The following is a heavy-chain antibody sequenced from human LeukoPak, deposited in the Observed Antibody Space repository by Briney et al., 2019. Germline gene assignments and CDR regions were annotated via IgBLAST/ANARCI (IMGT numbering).Heavy chain of an antibody. J-gene: IGHJ6*03. Sequence: GGSLRLSCAASGFTFSSYSMNWVRQAPGKGLEWVSSISSSSSYIYYADSVKGRFTISRDNAKNSLYLQMNSLRAEDTAVYYCAGKYSSSTGRGYMDVWGKGTTVTVSS. CDR3: AGKYSSSTGRGYMDV. V-gene: IGHV3-21*01. D-gene: IGHD6-13*01. CDR1: GFTFSSYS. CDR2: ISSSSSYI.